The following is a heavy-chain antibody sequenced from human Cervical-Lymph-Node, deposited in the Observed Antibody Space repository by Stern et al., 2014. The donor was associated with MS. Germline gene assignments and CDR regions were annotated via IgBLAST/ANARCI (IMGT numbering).Heavy chain of an antibody. CDR3: ARLHFYGSWSYRGNWFDP. Sequence: VQLVQSGTEVKKPGESLEISCKGSGYNFDTYSIGWVRQTPGKGLEWMGVIHPGDSETRYSPSFQGQVTISADKSISPAYLQWSSLKATDTAIYFCARLHFYGSWSYRGNWFDPWGQGTQVTVSS. J-gene: IGHJ5*02. CDR2: IHPGDSET. CDR1: GYNFDTYS. V-gene: IGHV5-51*03. D-gene: IGHD3-10*01.